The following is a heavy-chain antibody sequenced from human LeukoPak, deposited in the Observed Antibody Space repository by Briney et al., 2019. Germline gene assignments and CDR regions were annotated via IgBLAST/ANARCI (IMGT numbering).Heavy chain of an antibody. J-gene: IGHJ4*02. D-gene: IGHD6-19*01. Sequence: NPGGSLRLSCTASGFTFGDHGLNWFRQAPGKGLEWVGFIRSKAYGGTAECTASVKGRFTISRDDSENIAYVEMNSLKSEDTAVYYCARDLRAVAHDFDCWGQGTLVTVSS. CDR2: IRSKAYGGTA. V-gene: IGHV3-49*05. CDR3: ARDLRAVAHDFDC. CDR1: GFTFGDHG.